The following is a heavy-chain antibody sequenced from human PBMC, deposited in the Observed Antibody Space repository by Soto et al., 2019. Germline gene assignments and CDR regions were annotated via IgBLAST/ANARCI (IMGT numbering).Heavy chain of an antibody. Sequence: ASVKVSCKVSGYTLTELSMHWVRQAPGKGLEWMGGFDPEDGETIYAQKFQGRVTMTEDTSTDTAYMELSSLRSEDTAVYYCATFGYCSSTSCRGNDYWGQGTLVTVSS. CDR1: GYTLTELS. CDR2: FDPEDGET. J-gene: IGHJ4*02. CDR3: ATFGYCSSTSCRGNDY. D-gene: IGHD2-2*01. V-gene: IGHV1-24*01.